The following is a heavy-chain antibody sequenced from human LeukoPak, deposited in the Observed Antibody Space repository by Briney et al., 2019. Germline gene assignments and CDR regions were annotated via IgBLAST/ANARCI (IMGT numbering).Heavy chain of an antibody. CDR1: GFTFSSYE. J-gene: IGHJ4*02. CDR3: ARQSSIWNYYFDY. CDR2: ISSSGSTI. D-gene: IGHD6-13*01. V-gene: IGHV3-48*03. Sequence: SGGSLRLSCAASGFTFSSYEMNWVRQAPGKGLEWVSYISSSGSTIYYADSVKGRFTISRDNAKNSLYLQMNSLRAEDTAVYYCARQSSIWNYYFDYWGQGTLVTVSS.